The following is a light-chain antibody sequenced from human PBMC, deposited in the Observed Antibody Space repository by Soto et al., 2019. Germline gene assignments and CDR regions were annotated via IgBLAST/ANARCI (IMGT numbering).Light chain of an antibody. V-gene: IGKV2-28*01. CDR3: KQGIQVSFS. Sequence: EIGMTQSPLSLPATPGEPASISCRSSQSLLHSNGNDFSEWYLQKPGQSPQRMIYLGSNRATGAPSRFSGSGSGPNFRLKISRMEAEDVGVYYCKQGIQVSFSCGHGTKVDIK. J-gene: IGKJ2*03. CDR2: LGS. CDR1: QSLLHSNGNDF.